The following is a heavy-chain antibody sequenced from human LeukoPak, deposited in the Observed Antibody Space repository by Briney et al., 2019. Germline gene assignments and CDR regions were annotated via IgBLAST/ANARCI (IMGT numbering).Heavy chain of an antibody. V-gene: IGHV5-51*01. Sequence: GESLKISCQASGYSFTSYWIGWVRQLPEKGLERMGIIYPGDSDTRYSPSFQGQVTISADKSISTAYLQWSSLKASDTAMYYCARERSSGYYTEDAFDIWGQGTMVTVSS. D-gene: IGHD3-22*01. J-gene: IGHJ3*02. CDR1: GYSFTSYW. CDR2: IYPGDSDT. CDR3: ARERSSGYYTEDAFDI.